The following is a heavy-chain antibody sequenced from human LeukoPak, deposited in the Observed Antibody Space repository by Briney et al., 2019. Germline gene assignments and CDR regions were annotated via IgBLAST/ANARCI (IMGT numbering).Heavy chain of an antibody. J-gene: IGHJ6*02. CDR3: ARDLPPAPWNGMDV. CDR1: GFTFSSYS. CDR2: ISHDGSNK. V-gene: IGHV3-30*03. D-gene: IGHD2-2*01. Sequence: GGSLRLSCAASGFTFSSYSMNWVRQAPGKGLEWVAVISHDGSNKQYVDSVKGRFTISRDNSKNTLYLQMNSLRPEDTAVYYCARDLPPAPWNGMDVWGQGTTVTVSS.